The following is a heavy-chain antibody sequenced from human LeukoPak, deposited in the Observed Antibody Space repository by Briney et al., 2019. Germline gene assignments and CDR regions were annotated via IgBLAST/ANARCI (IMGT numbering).Heavy chain of an antibody. D-gene: IGHD3-10*01. Sequence: ASVKVSCKASGYTFASYAMNWVRQAPGQGLEWMGWINTNTGNPTYAQGFTGRFVFSLDTSVSTAYLQISSLKAEDTAVYYCARETRLLWFGELLLDPDYYYYGMDVWGQGTTVTVSS. CDR1: GYTFASYA. CDR3: ARETRLLWFGELLLDPDYYYYGMDV. V-gene: IGHV7-4-1*02. CDR2: INTNTGNP. J-gene: IGHJ6*02.